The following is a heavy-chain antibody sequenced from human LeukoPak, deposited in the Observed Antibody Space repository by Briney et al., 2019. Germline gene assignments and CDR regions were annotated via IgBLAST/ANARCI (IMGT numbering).Heavy chain of an antibody. D-gene: IGHD6-6*01. J-gene: IGHJ4*02. CDR3: ARGGHSSSLFWNY. Sequence: GSLRLASSALGFTFSNYWVTWVRQAPGKGPEWVANIMPDGSERYYADSLRGRFTISRDNAKYALYLQIDSLRVEDTAVYYCARGGHSSSLFWNYLGQGSLVTVSS. CDR2: IMPDGSER. V-gene: IGHV3-7*01. CDR1: GFTFSNYW.